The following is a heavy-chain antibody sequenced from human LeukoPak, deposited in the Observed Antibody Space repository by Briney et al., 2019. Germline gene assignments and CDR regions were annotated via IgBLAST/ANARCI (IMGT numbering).Heavy chain of an antibody. CDR3: ALPGKGSGSYSATYFDY. D-gene: IGHD1-26*01. CDR2: ISYDGSNK. Sequence: PGGSLRLSCAASGFTFSSYGMHWVRQALGKGLEWVAVISYDGSNKYYADSVKGRFTISRDNSKNTLYLQMNSLRAEDTAVYYCALPGKGSGSYSATYFDYWGQGTLVTVSS. CDR1: GFTFSSYG. V-gene: IGHV3-30*03. J-gene: IGHJ4*02.